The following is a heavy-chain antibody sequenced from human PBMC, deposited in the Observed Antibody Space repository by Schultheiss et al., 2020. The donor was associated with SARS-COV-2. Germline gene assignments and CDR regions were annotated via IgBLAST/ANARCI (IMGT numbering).Heavy chain of an antibody. J-gene: IGHJ6*02. CDR1: GFTFSSYG. CDR2: IWYDGSNK. V-gene: IGHV3-33*01. D-gene: IGHD3-22*01. CDR3: ARGRRGLLTYSFDSRGYKHLAPYYYVMDV. Sequence: GGSLRLSCAASGFTFSSYGMHWVRQAPGKGLEWVAVIWYDGSNKYYADSVKGRFTISRDNSKNTLYLQMNSLRPEDTAVYYCARGRRGLLTYSFDSRGYKHLAPYYYVMDVWGQGTTVTVSS.